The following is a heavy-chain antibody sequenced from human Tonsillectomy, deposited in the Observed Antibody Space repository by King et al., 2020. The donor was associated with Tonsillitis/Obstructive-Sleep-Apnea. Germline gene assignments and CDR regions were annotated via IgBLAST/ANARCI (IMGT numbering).Heavy chain of an antibody. CDR2: IYPGDSDT. CDR3: ARHDVMGGYENSYYLDV. J-gene: IGHJ6*03. V-gene: IGHV5-51*01. Sequence: QLVQSGAEVKKPGESLKISCKGSGYSFTNYWIGWVRQMPGKGLERMGIIYPGDSDTIYSPSFQDQVTISADKSISAAYLQWSSLKASDTAMYYCARHDVMGGYENSYYLDVWGKGTTVTVSS. D-gene: IGHD5-12*01. CDR1: GYSFTNYW.